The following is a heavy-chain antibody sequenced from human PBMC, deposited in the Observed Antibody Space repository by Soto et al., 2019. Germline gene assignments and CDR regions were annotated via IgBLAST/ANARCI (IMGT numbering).Heavy chain of an antibody. CDR1: GGTFSSYT. J-gene: IGHJ5*02. D-gene: IGHD2-15*01. CDR2: IIPILGIA. V-gene: IGHV1-69*08. CDR3: ARDQDCSGGSCYPLWFDP. Sequence: QVQLVQSGAEVKKPGSSVKVSCKASGGTFSSYTISWVRQAPGQGLEWMGRIIPILGIANYAKKFQARVTITAAKSTSTAYMELSSLRTEDTAVYYCARDQDCSGGSCYPLWFDPWGQGTLVTVSS.